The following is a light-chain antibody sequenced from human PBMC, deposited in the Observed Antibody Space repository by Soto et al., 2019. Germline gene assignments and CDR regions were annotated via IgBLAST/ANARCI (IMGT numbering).Light chain of an antibody. CDR2: ETS. CDR1: HSFDSIY. Sequence: EVLLTQSPGALSLSPGERATLSSRASHSFDSIYFAWYQQRPGQATRLLIYETSSRATGIPDRFSGSGSGTDFTLTVSRLEPEDFAVYFCQQYGSYPLTFGGGTKLDI. CDR3: QQYGSYPLT. J-gene: IGKJ4*01. V-gene: IGKV3-20*01.